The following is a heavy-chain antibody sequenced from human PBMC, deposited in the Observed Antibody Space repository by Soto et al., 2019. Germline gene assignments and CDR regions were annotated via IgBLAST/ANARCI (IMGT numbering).Heavy chain of an antibody. J-gene: IGHJ6*02. D-gene: IGHD2-2*01. CDR3: ARVRWLSCSSTSCYGMDV. Sequence: GGSLRLSCAASGFTFSSYEMNWVRQAPGKGLEWVSYISSSGSTIYYADSVKGRFAISRDNAKNSLYLQMNSLRAEDTTVYYCARVRWLSCSSTSCYGMDVWGQGTTVTVSS. CDR2: ISSSGSTI. V-gene: IGHV3-48*03. CDR1: GFTFSSYE.